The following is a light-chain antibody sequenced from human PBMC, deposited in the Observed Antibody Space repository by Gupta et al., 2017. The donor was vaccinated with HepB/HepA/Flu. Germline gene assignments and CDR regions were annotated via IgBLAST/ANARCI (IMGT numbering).Light chain of an antibody. J-gene: IGKJ4*01. CDR3: QHSDNTPLT. V-gene: IGKV1-39*01. CDR2: SGS. Sequence: DIQMTQFPSSLYASVGDRVTITCRASQSISTYLNWYQQKPGKAPKLLIDSGSSLQSGVPSRFSGSGSGTDFTLTISRLQPEDCATYSCQHSDNTPLTFGRGTKVEIK. CDR1: QSISTY.